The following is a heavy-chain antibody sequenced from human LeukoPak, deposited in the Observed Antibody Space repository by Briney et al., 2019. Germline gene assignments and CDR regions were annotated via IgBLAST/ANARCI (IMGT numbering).Heavy chain of an antibody. D-gene: IGHD2-8*01. Sequence: PGGSLRLSCAPSGFIFSSYWMSWVRQAPGKGLEWVANIKQDGGERYYVDSVKGRFTISRDNAKNSLYLQMNSLRAEDTAVYYCARKAYALDVWGKGTTVTVSS. CDR1: GFIFSSYW. CDR3: ARKAYALDV. CDR2: IKQDGGER. J-gene: IGHJ6*04. V-gene: IGHV3-7*03.